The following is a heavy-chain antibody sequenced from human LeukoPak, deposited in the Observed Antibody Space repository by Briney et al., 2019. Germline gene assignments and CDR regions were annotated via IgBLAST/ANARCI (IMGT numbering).Heavy chain of an antibody. Sequence: GGSLRLSCAASGFTFSSYGMHWVRQAPGKGLEWVAFIRYDGSNKYYADSVKGRFTISRDNSKNTLYLQMNSLRAEDTAVYYCAKDQGGYGSGSFKLDYWGQGTLVTVSS. J-gene: IGHJ4*02. CDR2: IRYDGSNK. CDR1: GFTFSSYG. CDR3: AKDQGGYGSGSFKLDY. D-gene: IGHD3-10*01. V-gene: IGHV3-30*02.